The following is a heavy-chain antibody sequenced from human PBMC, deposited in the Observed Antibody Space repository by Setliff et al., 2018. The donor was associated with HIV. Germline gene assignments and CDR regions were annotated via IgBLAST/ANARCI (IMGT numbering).Heavy chain of an antibody. D-gene: IGHD2-2*01. CDR2: IYYSGST. Sequence: ASETLSLTCAVSGFSINSGYYWGWIRQPPGKGLEWIGYIYYSGSTFYSPSLKSRLSISVDTSKNQFSLKLSSMTAADTAVYYCARGTRSSLNWFDPWGPGTLVTVSS. CDR3: ARGTRSSLNWFDP. CDR1: GFSINSGYY. V-gene: IGHV4-38-2*01. J-gene: IGHJ5*02.